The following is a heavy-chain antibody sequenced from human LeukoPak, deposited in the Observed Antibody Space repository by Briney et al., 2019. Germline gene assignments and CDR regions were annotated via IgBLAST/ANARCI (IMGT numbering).Heavy chain of an antibody. V-gene: IGHV4-59*08. D-gene: IGHD5-18*01. CDR3: ARLVPDYGYDWYFDL. J-gene: IGHJ2*01. CDR1: GGSISGYY. Sequence: SETLSLTCTVSGGSISGYYWGWIRQPPGKGLEWIGYIYYSGSTNYNASLKSRVTISVDTSKNQFSLKLSSVTAADTAVYYCARLVPDYGYDWYFDLWGRGTLVTVSS. CDR2: IYYSGST.